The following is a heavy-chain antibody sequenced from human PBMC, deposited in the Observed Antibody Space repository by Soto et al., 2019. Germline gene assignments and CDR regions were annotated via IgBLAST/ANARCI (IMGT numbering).Heavy chain of an antibody. Sequence: SVKVSCKASGGTFSSYAISWVRQAPGQGLEWMGGIIPIFGTANYAQKFQGRVTITADESTSTAYMELSSLRSEDTAVYYCARDSRTYYYGSGSYSPMGFYDYWG. V-gene: IGHV1-69*13. CDR3: ARDSRTYYYGSGSYSPMGFYDY. CDR1: GGTFSSYA. J-gene: IGHJ4*01. CDR2: IIPIFGTA. D-gene: IGHD3-10*01.